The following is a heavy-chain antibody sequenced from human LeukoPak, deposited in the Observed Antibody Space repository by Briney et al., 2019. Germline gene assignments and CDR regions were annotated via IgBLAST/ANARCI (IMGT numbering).Heavy chain of an antibody. CDR1: GYTLTELS. Sequence: GTSAKVSCKVSGYTLTELSMHWVRQAPGKGLEWMGGFDPEYGETVYAQKFQGRVTMTEDTSTDTAYMELNSLRSEDTAVYYCATYTNAYWGQGTLVTVSS. CDR3: ATYTNAY. CDR2: FDPEYGET. D-gene: IGHD3-16*01. J-gene: IGHJ4*02. V-gene: IGHV1-24*01.